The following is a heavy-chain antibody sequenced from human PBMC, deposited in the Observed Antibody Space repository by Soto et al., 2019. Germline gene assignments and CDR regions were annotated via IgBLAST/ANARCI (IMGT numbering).Heavy chain of an antibody. D-gene: IGHD4-17*01. V-gene: IGHV1-2*02. CDR2: INPTSGGT. CDR1: GYTFAAYY. J-gene: IGHJ4*01. CDR3: ARDPDYGDYWGYFFDS. Sequence: ASVKVSCKTSGYTFAAYYIHWRRQAPGQGLEWMGWINPTSGGTVYAQNFQDRVTMTRDTSISTAYMELRRLNSDDTAVYYCARDPDYGDYWGYFFDSWGQGTPVSSSS.